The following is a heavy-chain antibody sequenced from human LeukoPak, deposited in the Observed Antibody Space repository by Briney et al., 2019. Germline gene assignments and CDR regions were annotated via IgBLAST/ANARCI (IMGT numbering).Heavy chain of an antibody. Sequence: SETLSLTCTVSGGSISRYYWSWIRQPPGKGLEWIGYIYYSGSTNYNPSLKSRVTISVDTSKNQFSLKLSSVTAADTAVYYCARERRIAAAADLDAFDIWGQGTMVTVSS. J-gene: IGHJ3*02. D-gene: IGHD6-13*01. CDR1: GGSISRYY. CDR2: IYYSGST. CDR3: ARERRIAAAADLDAFDI. V-gene: IGHV4-59*01.